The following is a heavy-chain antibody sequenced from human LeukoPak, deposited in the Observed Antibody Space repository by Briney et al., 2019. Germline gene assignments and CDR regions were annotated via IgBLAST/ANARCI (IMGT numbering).Heavy chain of an antibody. Sequence: PSETLSLTCTVSGGSISSYYWSWIRQPPGKGLEWIGYIYYSGSTNYNPSLKSRVTISVDTSKNQFSLKLSSVTAADTAVYYCARDTSRMGAFDIWGQGTMVTVSS. J-gene: IGHJ3*02. D-gene: IGHD1-1*01. CDR1: GGSISSYY. CDR2: IYYSGST. CDR3: ARDTSRMGAFDI. V-gene: IGHV4-59*01.